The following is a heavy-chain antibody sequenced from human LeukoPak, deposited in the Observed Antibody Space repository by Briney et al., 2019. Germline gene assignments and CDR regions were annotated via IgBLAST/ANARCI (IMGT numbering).Heavy chain of an antibody. CDR2: ISYDGSNK. Sequence: GRSLRLSCAASGFTFSSYAMHWVRQAPGKGLEWVAVISYDGSNKYYADSVKGRFTISRDNSKNTLYLQMNSLRAEDTAVYYCSAIIVATSRFDYWGQGTLVTVSS. CDR1: GFTFSSYA. V-gene: IGHV3-30*04. J-gene: IGHJ4*02. D-gene: IGHD5-12*01. CDR3: SAIIVATSRFDY.